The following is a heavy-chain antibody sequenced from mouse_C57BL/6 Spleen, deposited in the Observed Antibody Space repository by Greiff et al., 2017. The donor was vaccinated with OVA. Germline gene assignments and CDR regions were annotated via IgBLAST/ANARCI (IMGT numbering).Heavy chain of an antibody. D-gene: IGHD4-1*01. J-gene: IGHJ4*01. V-gene: IGHV5-16*01. Sequence: EVMLVESEGGLVQPGSSMKLSCTASGFTFSDYYMAWVRQVPEKGLEWVANINYDGSSTYYLDSLKSRFIISRDNAKNILYLQMSSLKSEDTATYYCARRGTGDYAMDYWGQGTSVTVSS. CDR1: GFTFSDYY. CDR3: ARRGTGDYAMDY. CDR2: INYDGSST.